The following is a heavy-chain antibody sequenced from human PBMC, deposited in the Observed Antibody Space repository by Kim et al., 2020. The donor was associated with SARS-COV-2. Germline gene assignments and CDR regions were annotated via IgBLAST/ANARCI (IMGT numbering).Heavy chain of an antibody. Sequence: DSVKCRFAISRDNSKNALYLQMNGVRAEDTAVYYCAKDMLAGYYRPGYFDYWGQGTLVTVSS. CDR3: AKDMLAGYYRPGYFDY. D-gene: IGHD3-9*01. V-gene: IGHV3-23*01. J-gene: IGHJ4*02.